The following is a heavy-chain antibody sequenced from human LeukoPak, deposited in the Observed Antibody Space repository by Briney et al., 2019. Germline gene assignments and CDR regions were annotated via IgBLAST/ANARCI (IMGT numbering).Heavy chain of an antibody. CDR2: IYYSVNT. CDR1: GGSISSYY. Sequence: SETLSLTCTVSGGSISSYYWSWIRQPPGKGLEWIGYIYYSVNTNYNPSLKSRVTISVDTSKNQFSLKLSSVTAADTAVYYCARRPRRWFGEQHFDYWGQGTLVTVSS. J-gene: IGHJ4*02. CDR3: ARRPRRWFGEQHFDY. D-gene: IGHD3-10*01. V-gene: IGHV4-59*01.